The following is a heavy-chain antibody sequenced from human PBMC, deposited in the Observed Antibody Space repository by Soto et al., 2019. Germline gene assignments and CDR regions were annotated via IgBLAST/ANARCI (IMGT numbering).Heavy chain of an antibody. V-gene: IGHV3-48*02. CDR2: ISTSSSPR. D-gene: IGHD3-16*01. Sequence: GGSLRLSCAASGFTFRHYSMHWVRQAPGKGLEWIAYISTSSSPRYYADAVKGRFTISRDNDRKSIYLEMSSLGDADKAIYYFARHPLKYYDSDGGHEAWSLGTLVTVYS. CDR1: GFTFRHYS. J-gene: IGHJ5*02. CDR3: ARHPLKYYDSDGGHEA.